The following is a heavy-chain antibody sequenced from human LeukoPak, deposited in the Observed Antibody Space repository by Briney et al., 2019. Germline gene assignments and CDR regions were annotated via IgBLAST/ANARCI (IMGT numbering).Heavy chain of an antibody. Sequence: PGGSPRLSCAASGFTFSRYWMHWVRQAPGKGQVWVSRMNTDGSRTDYADSVKGRFTISRDNAKNTLYLQMNSLGVEDTAVYSCASDFGGHDDFWGQGILVTVSS. CDR3: ASDFGGHDDF. V-gene: IGHV3-74*01. D-gene: IGHD4-23*01. CDR2: MNTDGSRT. CDR1: GFTFSRYW. J-gene: IGHJ4*02.